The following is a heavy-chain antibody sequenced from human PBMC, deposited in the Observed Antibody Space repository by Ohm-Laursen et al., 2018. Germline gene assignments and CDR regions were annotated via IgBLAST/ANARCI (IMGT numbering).Heavy chain of an antibody. CDR3: ARVGATWGYYYYGMDV. J-gene: IGHJ6*02. CDR1: GYTFTGYY. CDR2: INPSGGST. V-gene: IGHV1-46*01. D-gene: IGHD1-26*01. Sequence: ASVKVSCKASGYTFTGYYMHWVRQAPGQGLEWMGIINPSGGSTSYAQKFQGRVTMTRDTSTSTAYMELSSLRSEDTAVYYCARVGATWGYYYYGMDVWGQGTTVTVSS.